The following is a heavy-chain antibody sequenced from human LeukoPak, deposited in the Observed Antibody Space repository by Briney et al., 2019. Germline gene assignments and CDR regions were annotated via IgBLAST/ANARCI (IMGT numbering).Heavy chain of an antibody. J-gene: IGHJ4*02. CDR1: GGSISSYY. CDR3: ARDRGSGWFYFDY. D-gene: IGHD6-19*01. CDR2: MYYSGST. V-gene: IGHV4-39*07. Sequence: SETLSLTCTVSGGSISSYYWSWIRQPPGKGLEWIASMYYSGSTYYNPSLKSRVTISVDTSKNQFSLKLRSVTAADTAVYYCARDRGSGWFYFDYWGQGTLVTVSS.